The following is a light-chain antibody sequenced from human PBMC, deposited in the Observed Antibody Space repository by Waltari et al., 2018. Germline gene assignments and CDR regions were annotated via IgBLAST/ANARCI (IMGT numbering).Light chain of an antibody. J-gene: IGKJ4*01. Sequence: DIVMTQSPESLAVSLGERANINCQTSESVLYSSNNKNHLAWYQQKPGQPPKLLIYWASTRKSGVPDRFSGSGSETDFTLTVSSLQAEDVAVYYCQQYYNTPLTFGGGTKVEIK. V-gene: IGKV4-1*01. CDR1: ESVLYSSNNKNH. CDR3: QQYYNTPLT. CDR2: WAS.